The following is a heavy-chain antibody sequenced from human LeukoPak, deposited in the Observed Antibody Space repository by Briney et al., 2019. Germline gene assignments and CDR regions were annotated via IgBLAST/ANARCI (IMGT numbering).Heavy chain of an antibody. J-gene: IGHJ4*02. D-gene: IGHD2-21*01. Sequence: GGSLRLSCAASGFTFDDYAMHWVRQAPGKGLEWVSLISGDGGSTYYADSVKGRFTISRDNSKNSLYLQMNSLRTEDTALYYCAKDLLPIVVGGGEDYWGQRTLVTVSS. V-gene: IGHV3-43*02. CDR1: GFTFDDYA. CDR2: ISGDGGST. CDR3: AKDLLPIVVGGGEDY.